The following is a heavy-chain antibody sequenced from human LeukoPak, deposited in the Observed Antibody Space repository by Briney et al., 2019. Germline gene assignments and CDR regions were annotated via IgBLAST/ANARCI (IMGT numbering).Heavy chain of an antibody. CDR3: FREGGD. D-gene: IGHD3-10*01. CDR2: INIDERIT. Sequence: PGGSLRLSCAASGFIFSFYCMHWVRQAPGKGLVWVSYINIDERITGYADSVKGRFTISRDNAKNTLFLQMNSLRVEDTAIYYCFREGGDWGQGTLVTVSS. J-gene: IGHJ4*02. V-gene: IGHV3-74*01. CDR1: GFIFSFYC.